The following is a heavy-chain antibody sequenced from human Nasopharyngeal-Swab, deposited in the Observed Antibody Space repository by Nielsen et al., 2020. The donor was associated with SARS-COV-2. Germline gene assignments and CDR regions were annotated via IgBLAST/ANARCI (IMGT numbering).Heavy chain of an antibody. J-gene: IGHJ5*02. CDR1: GFIFSTCA. Sequence: GGSLRLSCAASGFIFSTCAMSWFRQAPGQGLEWVSTIANRYDDTYYSDSMGGRVTVSRDNSQNTLYLHVNSLRAEDTALYHCARPLSRDSTWTTEANWFDPWGQGTLVTVSS. D-gene: IGHD6-13*01. V-gene: IGHV3-23*01. CDR3: ARPLSRDSTWTTEANWFDP. CDR2: IANRYDDT.